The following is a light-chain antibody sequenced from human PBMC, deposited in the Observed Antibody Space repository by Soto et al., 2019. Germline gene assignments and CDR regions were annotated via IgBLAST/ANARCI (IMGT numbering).Light chain of an antibody. V-gene: IGKV3-20*01. J-gene: IGKJ1*01. CDR1: QYINTR. Sequence: EIVLTQSPATLSSFPGDRVTLSCRASQYINTRLAWYQQKPGQAPRLLIFGASIRVTGIPDRFIGSGSGTDFTLTISRLEPEDFAVYYCQHYVTSLTTFGQGTKVEVK. CDR3: QHYVTSLTT. CDR2: GAS.